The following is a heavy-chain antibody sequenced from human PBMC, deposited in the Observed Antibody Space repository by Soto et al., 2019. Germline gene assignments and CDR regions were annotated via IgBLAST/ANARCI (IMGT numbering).Heavy chain of an antibody. CDR3: ARVLSGVVDHHFDY. D-gene: IGHD3-10*02. CDR2: IYNSGST. Sequence: QVQLQESGPGLVKPSETLSLTCTVSGGSISVYYWSWIRQPPGKGLEWIGYIYNSGSTNSNPSLKSRVTISVDTSKNHFSLNLSSVTAADTAVYYCARVLSGVVDHHFDYWGQGTLVTVSS. J-gene: IGHJ4*02. V-gene: IGHV4-59*01. CDR1: GGSISVYY.